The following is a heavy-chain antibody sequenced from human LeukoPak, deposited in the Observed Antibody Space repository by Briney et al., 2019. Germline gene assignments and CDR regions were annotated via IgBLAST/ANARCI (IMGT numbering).Heavy chain of an antibody. D-gene: IGHD2-2*01. V-gene: IGHV1-18*01. CDR2: ISANKGNT. J-gene: IGHJ3*02. CDR1: GYTFTSYG. Sequence: GASVKVSCTASGYTFTSYGITWVRQAPGLGLEWMGWISANKGNTNYAQKFQGRVTMTTDTSTRTAYMEVRSLRFDDTAEYYCARARYCRSTSCYGPEDDAFDIWGQGTMVTVSS. CDR3: ARARYCRSTSCYGPEDDAFDI.